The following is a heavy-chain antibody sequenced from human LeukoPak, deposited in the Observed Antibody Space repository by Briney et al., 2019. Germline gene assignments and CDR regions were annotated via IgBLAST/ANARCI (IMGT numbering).Heavy chain of an antibody. Sequence: PGRSLRLSCAASGFIFSSLDMSWVPQAPGKGLEWVSGISASGKNTFYADSAKSRFTISRDNSKNTVYLQMSSLRAEDRAIYYCAKDSVRSGGWFYFDNWGQGTLVSVSS. V-gene: IGHV3-23*01. D-gene: IGHD4-23*01. CDR2: ISASGKNT. CDR1: GFIFSSLD. J-gene: IGHJ4*02. CDR3: AKDSVRSGGWFYFDN.